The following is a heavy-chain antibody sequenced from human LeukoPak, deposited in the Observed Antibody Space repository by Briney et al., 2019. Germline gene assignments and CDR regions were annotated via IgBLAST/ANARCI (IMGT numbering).Heavy chain of an antibody. Sequence: GSLRLSCAASGFTFSSYAVSWVRQAPGKGLEWVSAISGSGGSTYYADSVKGRFTISRDNSKNTLYLQMNSLRAEDTAVYYCAKGTEFWSGSFDYWGQGTLVTVSS. D-gene: IGHD3-3*01. CDR1: GFTFSSYA. V-gene: IGHV3-23*01. J-gene: IGHJ4*02. CDR3: AKGTEFWSGSFDY. CDR2: ISGSGGST.